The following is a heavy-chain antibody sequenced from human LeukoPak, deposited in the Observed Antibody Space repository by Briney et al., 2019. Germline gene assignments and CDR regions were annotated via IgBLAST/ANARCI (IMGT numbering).Heavy chain of an antibody. CDR2: ISSSSSYI. CDR3: ARDYYDILTGYFRWYAFDI. V-gene: IGHV3-21*01. Sequence: GRSLRLSCAASGFTFSSYSMNWVRQAPGKGLEWVSSISSSSSYIYYADSVKGRFTISRDNAKNSLYLQMNSLRAEDTAVYYCARDYYDILTGYFRWYAFDIWGQGTMVTVSS. CDR1: GFTFSSYS. J-gene: IGHJ3*02. D-gene: IGHD3-9*01.